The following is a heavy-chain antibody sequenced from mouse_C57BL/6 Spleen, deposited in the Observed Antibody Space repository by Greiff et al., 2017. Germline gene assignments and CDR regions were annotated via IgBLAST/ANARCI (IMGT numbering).Heavy chain of an antibody. CDR2: ISSGSSTN. Sequence: EVNVVAPGGGLVKPGGSLKLSCAASGFTSSDYGMHWVRQAPEKGLEWVAYISSGSSTNYYADTVKGRFTISRDNARNTLFLQMTSLRSEDTAMYYCARARVYDGDYPYYCAMDYWGQGTSVTVSS. V-gene: IGHV5-17*01. CDR3: ARARVYDGDYPYYCAMDY. CDR1: GFTSSDYG. J-gene: IGHJ4*01. D-gene: IGHD2-3*01.